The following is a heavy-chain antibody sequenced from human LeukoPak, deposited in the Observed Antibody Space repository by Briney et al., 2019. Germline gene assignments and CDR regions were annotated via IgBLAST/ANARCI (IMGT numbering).Heavy chain of an antibody. CDR2: IYYSGST. J-gene: IGHJ4*02. V-gene: IGHV4-39*01. CDR3: ASQLITGTTNYYFDY. CDR1: GGSIGSSSYY. D-gene: IGHD1-7*01. Sequence: PSETLSLTCTVSGGSIGSSSYYWGWIRQPPGKGLEWIGSIYYSGSTYYNPSLKSRVTISVDTSKNQFSLKLSSVTAADTAVYYCASQLITGTTNYYFDYWGQGTLVTVSS.